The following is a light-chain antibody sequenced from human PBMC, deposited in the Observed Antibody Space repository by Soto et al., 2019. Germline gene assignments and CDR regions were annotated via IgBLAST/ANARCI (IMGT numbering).Light chain of an antibody. CDR3: QQYYTTPFT. CDR2: WAF. Sequence: DIVMTQSPDFLAVSLGERATINCKSSQSVLYRSNNKNYLAWYQQKPGQPPKLLIYWAFTRESGVPDRFSGSGSGTDFTLTISGLQAEDVAVYYCQQYYTTPFTFGPGTKVDIK. J-gene: IGKJ3*01. CDR1: QSVLYRSNNKNY. V-gene: IGKV4-1*01.